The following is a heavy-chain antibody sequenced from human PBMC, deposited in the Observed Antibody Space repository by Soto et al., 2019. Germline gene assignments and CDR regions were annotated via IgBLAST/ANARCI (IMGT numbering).Heavy chain of an antibody. V-gene: IGHV1-3*01. CDR2: INAGNGNT. CDR3: ARVSSWSCFDY. Sequence: ASVKVSCKASGYTFTSYAMLWVRQAPGQRLEWMGWINAGNGNTKYSQKFQGRVTITRDTSASTAYMELSSLRSEDTAVYYCARVSSWSCFDYWGQGTLVTVSS. D-gene: IGHD6-13*01. CDR1: GYTFTSYA. J-gene: IGHJ4*02.